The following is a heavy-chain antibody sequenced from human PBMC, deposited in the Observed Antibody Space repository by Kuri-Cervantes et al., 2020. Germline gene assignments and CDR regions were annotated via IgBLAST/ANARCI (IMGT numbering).Heavy chain of an antibody. J-gene: IGHJ6*02. Sequence: GGSLRLSCAASGFTFSSYSMNWVRQAPGKGLEWVSAISGSGGSIYYAGSVKGRFTISRDNAKNSLYLQMNSLRDEDTAVYYCARDSTDIVVVPAAIVGRNGYFGYYYYGMDVWGQGTTVTVSS. V-gene: IGHV3-48*02. CDR1: GFTFSSYS. D-gene: IGHD2-2*01. CDR2: ISGSGGSI. CDR3: ARDSTDIVVVPAAIVGRNGYFGYYYYGMDV.